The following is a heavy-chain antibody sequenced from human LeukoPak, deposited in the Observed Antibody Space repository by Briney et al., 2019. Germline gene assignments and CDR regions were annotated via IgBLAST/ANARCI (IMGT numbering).Heavy chain of an antibody. CDR3: ARLSRGAGAAKTFDY. V-gene: IGHV4-38-2*02. CDR2: IYHSGST. D-gene: IGHD6-13*01. J-gene: IGHJ4*02. Sequence: PSETLSLTCTVSGYSISSGYYWGWIRQPPGKGLEWIGSIYHSGSTYYNPSLKSRVTISVDTSKNQFSLRLASVTAADTAVYYCARLSRGAGAAKTFDYWGQGILVTVSS. CDR1: GYSISSGYY.